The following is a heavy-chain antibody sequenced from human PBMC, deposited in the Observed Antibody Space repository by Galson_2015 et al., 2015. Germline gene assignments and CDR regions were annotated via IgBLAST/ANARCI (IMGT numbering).Heavy chain of an antibody. CDR3: ARSALAVAGKNWFDP. CDR1: GYTFTSYD. V-gene: IGHV1-8*01. CDR2: MNPNSGNT. J-gene: IGHJ5*02. D-gene: IGHD6-19*01. Sequence: SVKVSCKASGYTFTSYDINWVRQATGQGLEWMGWMNPNSGNTGYAQKFQGRVTMTRDTSISTAYMELSRLRSDDTVVYYCARSALAVAGKNWFDPWGQGTLVTVSS.